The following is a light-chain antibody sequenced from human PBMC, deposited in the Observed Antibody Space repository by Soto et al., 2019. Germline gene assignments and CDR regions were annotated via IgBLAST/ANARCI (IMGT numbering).Light chain of an antibody. J-gene: IGKJ3*01. CDR2: GAS. V-gene: IGKV3-15*01. CDR3: QQYNMWPIT. CDR1: HSASSI. Sequence: IFMTQSPATLSVSPGNSATPSCRARHSASSIVAWYQQKPAQAPRRRIFGASTRATGIPARFSARGSGTEFTLTISRLQSEDFAVYYCQQYNMWPITFGPGTKVDLK.